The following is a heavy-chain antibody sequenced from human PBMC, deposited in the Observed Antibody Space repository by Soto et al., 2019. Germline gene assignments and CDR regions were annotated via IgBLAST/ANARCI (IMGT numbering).Heavy chain of an antibody. CDR3: ERLVRFGGDEDC. Sequence: QVQLQESGPGLVKPSETLSLTCTVSGDSVSGGSFYWSWIRQPPGKGLEWLGYIYYNGNTNYNPCLKSRVTMPIDTSRNHSSLSLRSVTAADTPTEYGERLVRFGGDEDCWGPGNPVADS. CDR1: GDSVSGGSFY. CDR2: IYYNGNT. J-gene: IGHJ4*02. V-gene: IGHV4-61*03. D-gene: IGHD2-21*02.